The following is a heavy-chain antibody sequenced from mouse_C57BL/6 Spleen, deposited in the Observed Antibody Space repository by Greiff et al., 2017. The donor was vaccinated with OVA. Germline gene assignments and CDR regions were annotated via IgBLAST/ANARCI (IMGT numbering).Heavy chain of an antibody. D-gene: IGHD2-1*01. Sequence: QVQLQQPGAELVMPGASVKLSCKASGYTFTSYWMHWVKQRPGQGLEWIGEIDPADGYTNYNQKFKGKSTLTVDKSSSTAYMQLSSLTSEDSAVYYCARKGDGNLRRPFDYWGQGTTLTVSS. CDR3: ARKGDGNLRRPFDY. CDR1: GYTFTSYW. CDR2: IDPADGYT. V-gene: IGHV1-69*01. J-gene: IGHJ2*01.